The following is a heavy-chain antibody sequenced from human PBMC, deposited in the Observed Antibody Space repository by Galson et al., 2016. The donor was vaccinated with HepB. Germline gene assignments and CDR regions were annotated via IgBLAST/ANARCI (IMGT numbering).Heavy chain of an antibody. D-gene: IGHD3-10*01. V-gene: IGHV1-69*10. Sequence: SVKVSCKASGDTFSRYSITWVRQAPGQGLEWMAGIISVLGITNYAKKFQGRVTITADKSTSTAYLDLTNLRSDETALYYCATDRDHTFECWGPGTLVTVSS. CDR3: ATDRDHTFEC. CDR2: IISVLGIT. J-gene: IGHJ4*02. CDR1: GDTFSRYS.